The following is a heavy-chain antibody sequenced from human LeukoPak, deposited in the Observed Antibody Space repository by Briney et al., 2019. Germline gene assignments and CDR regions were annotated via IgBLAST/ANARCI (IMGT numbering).Heavy chain of an antibody. CDR3: ARAVEMATILQGDDY. CDR1: GFTFSSYS. D-gene: IGHD5-24*01. V-gene: IGHV3-48*04. Sequence: GGSLRLSCAASGFTFSSYSMNWVRQAPGKGLEWVSYISSSGSTIYYADSVKGRFTISRDNAKNSLYLQMNSLRAEDTAVYYCARAVEMATILQGDDYWGQGTLVTVSS. CDR2: ISSSGSTI. J-gene: IGHJ4*02.